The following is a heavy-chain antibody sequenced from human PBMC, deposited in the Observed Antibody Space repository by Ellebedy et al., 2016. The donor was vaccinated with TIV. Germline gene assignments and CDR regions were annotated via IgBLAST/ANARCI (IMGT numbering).Heavy chain of an antibody. D-gene: IGHD2-2*01. J-gene: IGHJ4*02. CDR3: AKGTLSVPAADDY. V-gene: IGHV3-23*01. CDR1: GLTFSTYA. CDR2: IRSFYDST. Sequence: GESLKISXAASGLTFSTYAMSWVRQAPGKGLEWVSSIRSFYDSTYYADSVKGRFTISRDNSKNTLYLQTNSLREEDTDVYYCAKGTLSVPAADDYWGQGTLVTVSS.